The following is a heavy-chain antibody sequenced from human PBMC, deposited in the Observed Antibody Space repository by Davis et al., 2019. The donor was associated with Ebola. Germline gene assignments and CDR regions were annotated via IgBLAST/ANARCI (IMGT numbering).Heavy chain of an antibody. V-gene: IGHV6-1*01. D-gene: IGHD5-18*01. J-gene: IGHJ6*02. Sequence: HSQTLSLTCAISGDSVSSAGWNWIRQSPSRGLEWLGRTYYMSKWYNDYAPSVVGRISINADTSKNQFSLQLNSVTPEDTALYYCARGWLRGGMDVWGEGTTVTV. CDR3: ARGWLRGGMDV. CDR2: TYYMSKWYN. CDR1: GDSVSSAG.